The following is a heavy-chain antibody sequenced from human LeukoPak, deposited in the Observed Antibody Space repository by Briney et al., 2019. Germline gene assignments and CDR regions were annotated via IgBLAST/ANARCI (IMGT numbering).Heavy chain of an antibody. J-gene: IGHJ1*01. CDR1: GYTFTSYA. V-gene: IGHV1-3*01. CDR3: ARGVLGSSSYTIAYFQH. Sequence: ASVTVSCKASGYTFTSYAMHWVRQAPGQRLEWMGWINAGNGNTKYSQKFQGRVTITRDTSASTAYMELSSLRSEDTAVYYCARGVLGSSSYTIAYFQHWGQGTLVTVSS. CDR2: INAGNGNT. D-gene: IGHD6-6*01.